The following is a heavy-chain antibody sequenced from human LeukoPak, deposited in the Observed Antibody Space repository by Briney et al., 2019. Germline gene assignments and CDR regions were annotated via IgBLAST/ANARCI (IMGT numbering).Heavy chain of an antibody. CDR2: IYYSGST. CDR1: GGSISSSSYY. J-gene: IGHJ6*03. D-gene: IGHD4-17*01. CDR3: ARERDPTVLVGTKQYYYYYMDV. V-gene: IGHV4-39*07. Sequence: PSETLSLTCTVSGGSISSSSYYWGWIRQPPGKGLEWIGSIYYSGSTYYNPSLKSRVTISVDTPKNQFSLKLSSVTAADTAVYYCARERDPTVLVGTKQYYYYYMDVWGKGTTVTISS.